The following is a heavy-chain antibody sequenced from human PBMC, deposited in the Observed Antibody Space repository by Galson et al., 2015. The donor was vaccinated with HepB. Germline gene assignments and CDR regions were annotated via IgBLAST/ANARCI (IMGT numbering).Heavy chain of an antibody. V-gene: IGHV4-34*01. J-gene: IGHJ4*02. Sequence: LSLTCAVYGGSFSGYYWSWIRQPPGKGLEWIGEINHSGSTNYNPSLKSRVTISVDTSKNQFSLKLSSVTAADTAVYYCARGPRGYCSSTSCYRPFDYWGQGTLVTVSS. CDR2: INHSGST. CDR1: GGSFSGYY. D-gene: IGHD2-2*01. CDR3: ARGPRGYCSSTSCYRPFDY.